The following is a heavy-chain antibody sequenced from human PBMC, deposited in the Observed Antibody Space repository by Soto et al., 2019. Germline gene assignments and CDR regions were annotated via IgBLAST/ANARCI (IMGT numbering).Heavy chain of an antibody. D-gene: IGHD3-3*02. CDR1: GASVTSPTYY. CDR2: ISHSGST. CDR3: AARHFWSGPWTHTRLDY. J-gene: IGHJ4*02. V-gene: IGHV4-39*07. Sequence: ASETLSLTCIVSGASVTSPTYYWSWVRQPPGKGLELIGQISHSGSTNYNPSLTSRVTISVDKSKNHFSLKLTSVTAADTAVYYCAARHFWSGPWTHTRLDYWGQGTLVTVSS.